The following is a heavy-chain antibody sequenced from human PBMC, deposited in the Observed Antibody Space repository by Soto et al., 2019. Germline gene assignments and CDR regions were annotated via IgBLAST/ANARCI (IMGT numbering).Heavy chain of an antibody. CDR1: GDSVSSGSYY. CDR2: IFYSGST. D-gene: IGHD6-25*01. J-gene: IGHJ6*02. CDR3: ARGRASAGAIHYYYYGMDV. Sequence: SETLSLTCTVSGDSVSSGSYYWSWIRQPTGKALEWIGYIFYSGSTNYNPSLKSRVTISVDTSKSQFSLKLSSVTAADTAVYYCARGRASAGAIHYYYYGMDVWGQGTTVTVS. V-gene: IGHV4-61*01.